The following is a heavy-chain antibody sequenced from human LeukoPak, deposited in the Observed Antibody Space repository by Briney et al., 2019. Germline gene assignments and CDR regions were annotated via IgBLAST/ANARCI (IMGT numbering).Heavy chain of an antibody. V-gene: IGHV3-7*03. D-gene: IGHD3-9*01. Sequence: PGGSLRLSCAASGFTFSSYWMSWVRQAPGKGLEWVANIKQDGSEKYYVDSVKGRFTISRDNAKNSLYLQMNSLRAEDTAVYYCARDQHYDILTGYYPESWTDYGMDVWGKGTTVTVSS. J-gene: IGHJ6*04. CDR1: GFTFSSYW. CDR2: IKQDGSEK. CDR3: ARDQHYDILTGYYPESWTDYGMDV.